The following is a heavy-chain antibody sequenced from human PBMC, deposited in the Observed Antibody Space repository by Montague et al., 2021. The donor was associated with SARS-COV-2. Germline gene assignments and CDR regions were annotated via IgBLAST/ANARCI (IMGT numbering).Heavy chain of an antibody. J-gene: IGHJ4*02. CDR1: GYSFTTYW. CDR3: ATPDY. V-gene: IGHV5-10-1*01. CDR2: MDPSDSNT. Sequence: QSGAEVKKPGESLRISCKGSGYSFTTYWINWVRQMPGKGLEWMGXMDPSDSNTYYSPSFQGHVTISVDKSISTAYLQWSSLKASDTAMFYCATPDYWGQGTLVPVSS.